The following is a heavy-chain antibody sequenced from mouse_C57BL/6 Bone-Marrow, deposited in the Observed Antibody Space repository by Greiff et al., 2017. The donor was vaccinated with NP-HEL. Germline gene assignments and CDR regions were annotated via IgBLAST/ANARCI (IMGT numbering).Heavy chain of an antibody. CDR3: ARYYGSSLFDV. V-gene: IGHV1-64*01. Sequence: QVQLQQPGAELVKPGASVKLSCKASGYTFTSYWMHWVKPRPGQGLEWIGMIHPNSGSTNYNEKFKSKATLTVDKSSSTAYMQLSSLTSEDSAVYYCARYYGSSLFDVWGTGTTVTVSS. CDR1: GYTFTSYW. J-gene: IGHJ1*03. CDR2: IHPNSGST. D-gene: IGHD1-1*01.